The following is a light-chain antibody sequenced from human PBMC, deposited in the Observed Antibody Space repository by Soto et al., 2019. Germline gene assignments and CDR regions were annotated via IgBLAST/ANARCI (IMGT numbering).Light chain of an antibody. Sequence: EIFLTHSPDTLSLSPGERATLTFRASQSVTNYIAWYQQKPGQAPRLLIYGASSRATGIPDRFSGSGSGTDFTLTISRLEPEDFAVYYCQQYGSSRGTFGQGTRLEIK. CDR1: QSVTNY. V-gene: IGKV3-20*01. J-gene: IGKJ5*01. CDR2: GAS. CDR3: QQYGSSRGT.